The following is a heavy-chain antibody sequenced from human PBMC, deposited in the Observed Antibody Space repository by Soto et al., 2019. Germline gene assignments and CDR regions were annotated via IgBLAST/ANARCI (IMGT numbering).Heavy chain of an antibody. V-gene: IGHV4-34*01. Sequence: SETLSVTCAVYGGYFSGYYWSWIRQPPGRGLEWIGEINHSESTNYNPSLKSRVTISVDTSKNQFSLKLSSVTAADTAVYYCARGLGGSGRKDQYYYYYGMDVWGQGTTVTVSS. CDR2: INHSEST. CDR1: GGYFSGYY. D-gene: IGHD3-10*01. CDR3: ARGLGGSGRKDQYYYYYGMDV. J-gene: IGHJ6*02.